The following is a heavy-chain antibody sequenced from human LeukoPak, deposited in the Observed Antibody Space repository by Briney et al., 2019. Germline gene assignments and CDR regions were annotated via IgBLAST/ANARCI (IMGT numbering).Heavy chain of an antibody. D-gene: IGHD3-3*01. V-gene: IGHV3-7*01. CDR3: ARGYDFWSGYYHDY. CDR2: MNQDGSEK. CDR1: GFTFSNYW. Sequence: PGGSPRLSCGASGFTFSNYWMTWVRQAPGMGLEWVANMNQDGSEKYYVDSVKGRFTISRDNAKNSLYLQMNSLRAEDTAIYYCARGYDFWSGYYHDYWGQGTLVTVSS. J-gene: IGHJ4*02.